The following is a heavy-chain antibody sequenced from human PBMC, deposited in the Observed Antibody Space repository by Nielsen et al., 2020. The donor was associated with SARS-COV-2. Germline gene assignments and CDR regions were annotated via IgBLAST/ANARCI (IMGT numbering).Heavy chain of an antibody. D-gene: IGHD6-25*01. V-gene: IGHV3-43*01. CDR3: VRDSGWAFDY. CDR2: ISWDGSAP. CDR1: GFNFHDYT. J-gene: IGHJ4*02. Sequence: GGSLRLSCAASGFNFHDYTMYWVRRVPGKGLQWLSLISWDGSAPAYADSVRGRFTISRHNAENSLYLQMNSLRVDDTAMYYCVRDSGWAFDYWGQGILVTVSS.